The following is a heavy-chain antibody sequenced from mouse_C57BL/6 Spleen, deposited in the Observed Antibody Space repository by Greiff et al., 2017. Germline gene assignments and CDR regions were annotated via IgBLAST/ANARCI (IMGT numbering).Heavy chain of an antibody. CDR3: RDDSSSVFAY. D-gene: IGHD1-1*01. Sequence: VQLMESGAELVRPGASVTLSCKASGFTFTDYDMHWVKQTPVHGLEWIGNIDPETGGTAYKQTFKGKAILTADNSSSTAYMELRSLTSEDSADYYCRDDSSSVFAYWGQGTLVTVSA. V-gene: IGHV1-15*01. CDR2: IDPETGGT. J-gene: IGHJ3*01. CDR1: GFTFTDYD.